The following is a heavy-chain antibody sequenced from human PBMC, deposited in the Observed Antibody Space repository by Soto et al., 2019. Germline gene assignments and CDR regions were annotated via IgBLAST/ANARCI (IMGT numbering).Heavy chain of an antibody. CDR2: IKEDESEK. CDR1: GFIFGISW. J-gene: IGHJ4*02. V-gene: IGHV3-7*03. CDR3: VSWAGSSY. D-gene: IGHD3-10*01. Sequence: GGSLRLSCEASGFIFGISWMSWVRQAPGKGLEWVANIKEDESEKYYVDSVKGRFTISGDDAKNSLYLQMNSLGAEDTAVYYCVSWAGSSYWGQGTLVTVSS.